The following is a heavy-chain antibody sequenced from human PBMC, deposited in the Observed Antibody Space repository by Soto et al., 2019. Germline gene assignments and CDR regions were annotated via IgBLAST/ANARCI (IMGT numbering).Heavy chain of an antibody. J-gene: IGHJ4*02. CDR1: RFTFSSYA. CDR2: ISYDGRQK. CDR3: AKDGYFDTYYFDH. V-gene: IGHV3-30*04. D-gene: IGHD3-9*01. Sequence: PGGSLRLCCAASRFTFSSYAMHWVRQAPGKGLEWVAVISYDGRQKHYVDSVKGRFSISRDESDNTLYLQMNSLRPEDTAVYYCAKDGYFDTYYFDHWGQGTLVTVSS.